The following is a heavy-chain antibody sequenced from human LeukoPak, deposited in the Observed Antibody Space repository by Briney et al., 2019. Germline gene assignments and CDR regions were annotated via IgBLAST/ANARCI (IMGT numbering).Heavy chain of an antibody. CDR3: VTSTGQQFIPYDY. CDR1: GINVSSSH. Sequence: PGGSLRLSCAASGINVSSSHMTWIRQAPGKGLEWVSLIYGGDAAYYAESVRGRFMISRDNLKNTLFLQMNSLRVEDTAVYYCVTSTGQQFIPYDYWGQGTHVTVSS. D-gene: IGHD6-13*01. J-gene: IGHJ4*02. V-gene: IGHV3-66*02. CDR2: IYGGDAA.